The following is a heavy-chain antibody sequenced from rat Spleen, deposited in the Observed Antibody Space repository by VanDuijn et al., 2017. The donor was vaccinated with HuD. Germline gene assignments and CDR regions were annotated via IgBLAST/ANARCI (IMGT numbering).Heavy chain of an antibody. CDR2: ITYDGSNT. V-gene: IGHV5-7*01. CDR1: GFTFSDYN. D-gene: IGHD4-3*01. Sequence: EVQLVESGGGLVQPGRSLRLSCAASGFTFSDYNMAWVRQAPRKGLEWVAIITYDGSNTYYRDSVRGRFTISRDNAKSTLYLQMDSLRSEDTATYYCVRQDTSGYSNWFTYWGQGTLVTVSS. CDR3: VRQDTSGYSNWFTY. J-gene: IGHJ3*01.